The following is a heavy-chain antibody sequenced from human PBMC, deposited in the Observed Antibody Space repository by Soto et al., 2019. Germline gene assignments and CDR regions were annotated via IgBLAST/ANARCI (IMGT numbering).Heavy chain of an antibody. CDR2: ISSSSSYT. J-gene: IGHJ4*02. V-gene: IGHV3-11*05. CDR3: ARDHHRYSGYDYVDY. Sequence: QVQLVESGGGLVKPGGSLRLSCVASGFTFSDYYMSWIRQAPGKGLEWVSYISSSSSYTNYADSVKGRFTISRDNAKNSLYLQMNSLRAEDTAVYYCARDHHRYSGYDYVDYWGQGTLVTVSP. D-gene: IGHD5-12*01. CDR1: GFTFSDYY.